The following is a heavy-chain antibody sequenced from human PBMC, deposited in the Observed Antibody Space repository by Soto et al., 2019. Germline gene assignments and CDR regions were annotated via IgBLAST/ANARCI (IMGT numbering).Heavy chain of an antibody. J-gene: IGHJ4*02. CDR3: ARDPSMTTVTYFEY. Sequence: GASGKVSCKASGYTFTSYAMHWVRQAPGQRLEWMGWINAGNGNTKYSQKFQGRVTITRDTSASTAYMELSSLRSEDTAVYYCARDPSMTTVTYFEYWGQGTLVTVSS. V-gene: IGHV1-3*01. D-gene: IGHD4-17*01. CDR2: INAGNGNT. CDR1: GYTFTSYA.